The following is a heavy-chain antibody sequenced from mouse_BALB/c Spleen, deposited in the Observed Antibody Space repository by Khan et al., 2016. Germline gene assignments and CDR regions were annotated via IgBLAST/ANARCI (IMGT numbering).Heavy chain of an antibody. J-gene: IGHJ2*01. CDR1: GFTFSRFG. V-gene: IGHV5-17*02. CDR2: ISSGSSTI. CDR3: TRADY. Sequence: EVELVESGGGLVQPGGSRKLSCAASGFTFSRFGMHWVRQTPEKGLEWVAFISSGSSTIYYADTLKGRFIISRDNPQNALLLQMTSLRSADTAIYSCTRADYWGQGTTRTGSS.